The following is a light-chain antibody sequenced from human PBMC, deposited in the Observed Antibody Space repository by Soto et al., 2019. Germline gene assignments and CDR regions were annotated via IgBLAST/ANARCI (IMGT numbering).Light chain of an antibody. Sequence: EIVMTQSPATLSVSPGERDTISCRASQSVSNNLAWYQQKPGQAPRLLIYGASTRATGIPASFSGSGSGAEFTLTISSLQSEDFAIYYCQQYDNWPRTFGPGTKVDIK. CDR3: QQYDNWPRT. J-gene: IGKJ1*01. CDR1: QSVSNN. V-gene: IGKV3-15*01. CDR2: GAS.